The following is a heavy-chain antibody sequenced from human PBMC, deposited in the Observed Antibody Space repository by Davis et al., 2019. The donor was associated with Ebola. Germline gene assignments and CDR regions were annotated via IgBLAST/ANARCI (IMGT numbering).Heavy chain of an antibody. Sequence: GESLKISCAASGFTFSTYGMSWVRQDPGKGLEWVSSVSGSGSITHDADSVKGRFTISRDNSKNTVYLHMSSLRAEDTAVYYCAKPTWQDFDGFDVWGQGTMVTVSS. CDR1: GFTFSTYG. D-gene: IGHD3-16*01. CDR2: VSGSGSIT. CDR3: AKPTWQDFDGFDV. J-gene: IGHJ3*01. V-gene: IGHV3-23*01.